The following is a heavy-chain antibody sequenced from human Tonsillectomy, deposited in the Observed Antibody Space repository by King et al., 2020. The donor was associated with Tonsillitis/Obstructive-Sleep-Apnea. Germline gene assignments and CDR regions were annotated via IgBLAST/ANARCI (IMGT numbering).Heavy chain of an antibody. V-gene: IGHV7-4-1*02. CDR2: ISTNTGNP. Sequence: VQLVESGSELKKPGASVKVSCKASGYTFTSYAMNWVRQAPGQGLEWMGWISTNTGNPTSAQGFTGRFVFSLDTSVSTAYLQISSLKAEDTAVYYCARGGYCSSSSCYNWYFDLWGRGTLVTVSS. CDR1: GYTFTSYA. D-gene: IGHD2-2*02. CDR3: ARGGYCSSSSCYNWYFDL. J-gene: IGHJ2*01.